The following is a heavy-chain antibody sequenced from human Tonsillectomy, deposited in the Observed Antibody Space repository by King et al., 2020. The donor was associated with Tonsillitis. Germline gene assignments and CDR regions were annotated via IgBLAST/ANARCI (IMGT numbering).Heavy chain of an antibody. V-gene: IGHV3-49*04. CDR3: TRVLEVVAALHY. CDR1: GFTFGDYA. D-gene: IGHD2-15*01. Sequence: VQLVESGGGLVQPGRSLRLSCTASGFTFGDYAMSWVRQAPGKGLEWVGFIRSKAYGGTTEYAASVKGRFTISRDDSKSIAYLQMNSLKTEDTAVYYCTRVLEVVAALHYCGQGTLVTVSS. J-gene: IGHJ4*02. CDR2: IRSKAYGGTT.